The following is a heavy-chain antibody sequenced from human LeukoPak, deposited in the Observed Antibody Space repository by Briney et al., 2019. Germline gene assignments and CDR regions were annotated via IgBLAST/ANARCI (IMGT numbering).Heavy chain of an antibody. D-gene: IGHD3-22*01. CDR2: IYSGGST. Sequence: TGGSLRLSCAASGFTVGSNYMSWVRQAPGKGLECVSVIYSGGSTYYADSVKGRFTISRDNAKNSLYLQMNSLRAEDTAVYYCARDTYDSSGYYYQDYWGQGTLVTVSS. J-gene: IGHJ4*02. V-gene: IGHV3-53*01. CDR3: ARDTYDSSGYYYQDY. CDR1: GFTVGSNY.